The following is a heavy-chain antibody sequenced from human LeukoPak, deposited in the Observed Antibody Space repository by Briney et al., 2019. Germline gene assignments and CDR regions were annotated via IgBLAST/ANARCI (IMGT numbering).Heavy chain of an antibody. V-gene: IGHV1-69*13. CDR1: GGTFSSYA. CDR3: ARSNWNGLPTVSFIWFDP. Sequence: SVKVSCKASGGTFSSYAISWVRQAPGQGLEWMGGIIPIFGTANYAQKFQGRVTITADESTSTAYMELSSLRSEDTAVYYCARSNWNGLPTVSFIWFDPWGQGTLVTVSS. D-gene: IGHD1-1*01. J-gene: IGHJ5*02. CDR2: IIPIFGTA.